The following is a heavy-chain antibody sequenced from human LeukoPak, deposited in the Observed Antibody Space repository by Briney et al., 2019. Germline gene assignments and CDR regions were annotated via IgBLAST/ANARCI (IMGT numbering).Heavy chain of an antibody. D-gene: IGHD5-18*01. V-gene: IGHV3-23*01. CDR1: GFTFTSYV. CDR2: ISGSGGSP. Sequence: GGSLRLSCAASGFTFTSYVMSWVRQAPGKGLEWVSGISGSGGSPYHADSVRGRFIISRDNAKNTLYLQMNSQRAEDTAVYFCARDTAPGYYNYYMDVWGKGTTVTVSS. J-gene: IGHJ6*03. CDR3: ARDTAPGYYNYYMDV.